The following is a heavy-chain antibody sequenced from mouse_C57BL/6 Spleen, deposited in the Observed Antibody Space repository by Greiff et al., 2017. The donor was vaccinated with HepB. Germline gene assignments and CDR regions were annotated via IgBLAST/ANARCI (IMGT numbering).Heavy chain of an antibody. CDR2: INYDGSST. CDR1: GFTFSDYY. D-gene: IGHD2-2*01. J-gene: IGHJ2*01. Sequence: EVKLMESEGGLVQPGSSMKLSCTASGFTFSDYYMAWVRQVPEKGLEWVANINYDGSSTYYLDSLKSRFIISRDNAKNILYLQMSSLKSEDTATYYCARGRVTLDYWGQGTTLTVSS. V-gene: IGHV5-16*01. CDR3: ARGRVTLDY.